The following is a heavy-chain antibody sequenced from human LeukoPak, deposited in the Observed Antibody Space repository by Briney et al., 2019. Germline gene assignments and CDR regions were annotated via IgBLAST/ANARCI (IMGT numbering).Heavy chain of an antibody. V-gene: IGHV3-74*01. D-gene: IGHD5-24*01. CDR1: GFTVSTYV. CDR2: INHDGSDI. CDR3: VRDSNFKIDY. Sequence: PGGSLRLSCAVSGFTVSTYVMHWVRRAPGEGLVWVSRINHDGSDISYADSVKGRSTISRDNAKNTLYLRMNSLRADDTAIYYCVRDSNFKIDYWGQGTLVTVSS. J-gene: IGHJ4*02.